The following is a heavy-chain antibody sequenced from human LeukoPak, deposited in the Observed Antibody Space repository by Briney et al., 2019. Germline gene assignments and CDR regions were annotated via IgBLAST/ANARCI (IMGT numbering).Heavy chain of an antibody. CDR2: ISSRSSYT. CDR1: GFTFSSYS. J-gene: IGHJ6*03. Sequence: GGSLRLSCAASGFTFSSYSMNWVRQAPGKGLEWVSSISSRSSYTFYANSVKGRFAISRDNSKNALYLQMNSLRAEDTAVYYCAKQAVAGQYPYYMDVWGKGTTVTVSS. D-gene: IGHD6-19*01. CDR3: AKQAVAGQYPYYMDV. V-gene: IGHV3-21*04.